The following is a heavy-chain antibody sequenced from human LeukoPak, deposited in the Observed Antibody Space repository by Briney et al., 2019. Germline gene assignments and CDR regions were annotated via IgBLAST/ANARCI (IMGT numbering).Heavy chain of an antibody. CDR1: GYTFTSYG. Sequence: ASVKVSCKASGYTFTSYGISWVRQAPGQGLEWMGWISAYNGNTNYAQKLQGRVTMTTDTSTSTAYMELRSLRSDDTAVYYCAREIAAAGTDYYYYYGMDVWGQGTTVTVS. J-gene: IGHJ6*02. CDR3: AREIAAAGTDYYYYYGMDV. D-gene: IGHD6-13*01. V-gene: IGHV1-18*01. CDR2: ISAYNGNT.